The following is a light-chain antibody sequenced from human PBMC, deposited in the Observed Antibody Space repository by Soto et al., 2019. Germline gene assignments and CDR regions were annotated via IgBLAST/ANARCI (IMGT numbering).Light chain of an antibody. Sequence: EIVLTQSPGTLSLSPGERATLSCRASQSVSSYLAWYQQKPGQAPRLLISGASLRAIGIPDRSSGSGSGTDFTLTISRLEPEDFAVYYCQQYGSSPETFGQGTKV. V-gene: IGKV3-20*01. CDR1: QSVSSY. CDR2: GAS. J-gene: IGKJ1*01. CDR3: QQYGSSPET.